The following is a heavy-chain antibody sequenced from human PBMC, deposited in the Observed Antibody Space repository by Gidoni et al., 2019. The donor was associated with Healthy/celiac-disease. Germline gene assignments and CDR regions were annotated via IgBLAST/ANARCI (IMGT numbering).Heavy chain of an antibody. CDR1: GGSFSGYY. V-gene: IGHV4-34*01. Sequence: QVQLQQWGAGLLKPSETLSLTCAVYGGSFSGYYWSWIRQPPGKGLEWIGEINHSGSTNYNPSLKSRVTISVDTSKNQFSLKLSSVTAADTAVYYCARGDWFDPWGQGTRVTVSS. J-gene: IGHJ5*02. CDR2: INHSGST. CDR3: ARGDWFDP.